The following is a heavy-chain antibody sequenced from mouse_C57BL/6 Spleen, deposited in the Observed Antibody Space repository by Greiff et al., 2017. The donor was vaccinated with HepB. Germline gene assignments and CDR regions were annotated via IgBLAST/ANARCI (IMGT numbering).Heavy chain of an antibody. CDR1: GFTFTDYY. D-gene: IGHD2-5*01. CDR2: IRNKANGYTT. CDR3: VKAPSYYSNYVDAMDY. V-gene: IGHV7-4*01. J-gene: IGHJ4*01. Sequence: EVMLVESGGGLVQPGASLRLSCAASGFTFTDYYMSWVRQPPGKAPEWLALIRNKANGYTTEYTASVKGRFTISRDNSQNILYLQMNTLRAEDSATYYCVKAPSYYSNYVDAMDYWGQGTSVTVSS.